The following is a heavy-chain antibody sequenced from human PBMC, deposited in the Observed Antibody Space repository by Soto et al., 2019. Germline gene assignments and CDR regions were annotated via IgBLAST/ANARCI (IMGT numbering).Heavy chain of an antibody. V-gene: IGHV3-73*01. D-gene: IGHD4-17*01. CDR3: TRHPSDYIPGTNY. J-gene: IGHJ4*02. CDR1: GFIFSDST. Sequence: GGSLRLSCAASGFIFSDSTLHWVRQASGKGLEWVGRIRSKANNYATTYAASVNGRFTISRDDSKNMAYLQMNSLKAEDTAVYYCTRHPSDYIPGTNYWGQGALVTVSS. CDR2: IRSKANNYAT.